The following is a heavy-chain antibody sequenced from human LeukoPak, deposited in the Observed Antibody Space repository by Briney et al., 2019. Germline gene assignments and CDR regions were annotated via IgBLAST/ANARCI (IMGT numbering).Heavy chain of an antibody. V-gene: IGHV4-59*08. D-gene: IGHD6-6*01. CDR3: ARHDPYSSSAPPFDY. Sequence: SETLSLTCTVSGGSISSYYWSWIRQPPGKGLEWIGYIYYSGSTNYNPSLKSRVTISVDTSKNQFSLKLSSVTAADTAVYYCARHDPYSSSAPPFDYWGQGTVVTVSS. CDR1: GGSISSYY. CDR2: IYYSGST. J-gene: IGHJ4*02.